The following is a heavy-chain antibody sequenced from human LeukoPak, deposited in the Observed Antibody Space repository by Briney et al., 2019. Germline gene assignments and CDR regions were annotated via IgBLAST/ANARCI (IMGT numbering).Heavy chain of an antibody. CDR3: AGGVKLLLWGFDP. CDR1: GYTFTDYY. CDR2: INPNNGGT. Sequence: GASVTVSCKASGYTFTDYYIHWVRQAPGQGLEWMGWINPNNGGTNYAQKFQGRVTMTRDTSISTAYMELSRLTSDDTAAYYCAGGVKLLLWGFDPWGQGTLVTVSS. V-gene: IGHV1-2*02. D-gene: IGHD3-10*01. J-gene: IGHJ5*02.